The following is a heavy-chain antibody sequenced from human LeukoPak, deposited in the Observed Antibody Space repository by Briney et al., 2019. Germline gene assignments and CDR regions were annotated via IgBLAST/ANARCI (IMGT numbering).Heavy chain of an antibody. CDR3: AKAQGSLAYTISTTPFQH. Sequence: GGSLRLSCAASGFTISSYWMTWVRQAPGKGLEWVSAISGSGGSTYYADSVKGRFTISRDNSKNTLYLQMNSLRAEDTAVYCCAKAQGSLAYTISTTPFQHWGQGTLVTVSS. J-gene: IGHJ1*01. V-gene: IGHV3-23*01. D-gene: IGHD1-1*01. CDR1: GFTISSYW. CDR2: ISGSGGST.